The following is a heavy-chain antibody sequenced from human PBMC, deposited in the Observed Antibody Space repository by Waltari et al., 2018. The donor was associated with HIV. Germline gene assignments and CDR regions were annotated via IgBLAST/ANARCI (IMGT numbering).Heavy chain of an antibody. J-gene: IGHJ4*02. D-gene: IGHD3-22*01. CDR2: INHSGST. CDR1: GGSFSGSY. V-gene: IGHV4-34*01. Sequence: QVQLQQWGAGLLKPSETLSLTCAVYGGSFSGSYWSWIRQPPGKGLEWIGEINHSGSTNYNPSLKSRVTISVDTSKNQFSLKLSSVTAADTAVYYCARGLRYDSRNPLGFDYWGQGTLVTVSS. CDR3: ARGLRYDSRNPLGFDY.